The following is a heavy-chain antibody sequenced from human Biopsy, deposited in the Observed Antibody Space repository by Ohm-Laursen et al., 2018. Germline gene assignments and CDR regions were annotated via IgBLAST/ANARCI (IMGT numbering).Heavy chain of an antibody. V-gene: IGHV4-59*08. D-gene: IGHD1-26*01. Sequence: SDTLSLTCAVTYGSISGHFWSWIRQAPGKGLEWIGYVYYNGNTNYSPSLKSRATISLDTSKDRFSLKLTSVTAADTAVYYCARHMGRIWERAFDIWARGTMVTASS. CDR3: ARHMGRIWERAFDI. CDR2: VYYNGNT. J-gene: IGHJ3*02. CDR1: YGSISGHF.